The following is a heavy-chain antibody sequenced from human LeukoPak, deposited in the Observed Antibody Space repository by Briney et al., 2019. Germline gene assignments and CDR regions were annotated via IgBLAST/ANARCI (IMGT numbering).Heavy chain of an antibody. D-gene: IGHD5-24*01. CDR2: IYDSGST. Sequence: PSETLSLTCTVSGGSIRSSYYYWGWIRQPPGKGLEWIGSIYDSGSTYYNPSLKSRVTISIDTSKNQFSLKLSSVTAADTAVYYCARDRSRDGYKGDRFDIWGQGTMVTVSS. J-gene: IGHJ3*02. V-gene: IGHV4-39*07. CDR3: ARDRSRDGYKGDRFDI. CDR1: GGSIRSSYYY.